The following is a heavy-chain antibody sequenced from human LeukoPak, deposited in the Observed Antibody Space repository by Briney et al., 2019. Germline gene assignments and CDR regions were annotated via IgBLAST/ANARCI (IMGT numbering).Heavy chain of an antibody. CDR1: GGSISSSSYY. Sequence: PSETLSLTCTVSGGSISSSSYYWGWIRQPPGKGLEWIGSIYYSGSTNYNPSLKSRVTISVDKSKNQFSLKLSSVTAADTAVYYCARISSGWYVGFDYWGQGTLVTASS. CDR2: IYYSGST. D-gene: IGHD6-19*01. V-gene: IGHV4-39*07. CDR3: ARISSGWYVGFDY. J-gene: IGHJ4*02.